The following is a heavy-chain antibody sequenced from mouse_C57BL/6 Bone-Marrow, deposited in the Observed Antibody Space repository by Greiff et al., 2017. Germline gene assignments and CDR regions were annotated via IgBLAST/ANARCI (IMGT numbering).Heavy chain of an antibody. CDR3: TSPYYYGSSPPWFAY. Sequence: EVHLVESGGGLVQPGGSMKLSCAASGFTFSDAWMDWVRQSPEKGLEWVAEIRNKANNHATYYAESVKGRFTISRDDSKSSVYLQMNSLRAEDTGIYYCTSPYYYGSSPPWFAYWGQGTLVTVSA. J-gene: IGHJ3*01. CDR1: GFTFSDAW. CDR2: IRNKANNHAT. V-gene: IGHV6-6*01. D-gene: IGHD1-1*01.